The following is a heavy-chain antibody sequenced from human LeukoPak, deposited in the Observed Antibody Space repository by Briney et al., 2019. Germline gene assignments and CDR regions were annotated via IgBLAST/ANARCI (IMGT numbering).Heavy chain of an antibody. CDR3: ARDPRTGAYYYFDY. J-gene: IGHJ4*02. CDR2: ISSSGSTI. CDR1: GFTFSSYE. Sequence: GGSLRLSCAASGFTFSSYEMNWVRQAPGKGLEWVSYISSSGSTIYYADSVKGRFTISRDNAKNSLYLQMNSLRAEDTALYYCARDPRTGAYYYFDYWGQGTLVTVSS. D-gene: IGHD1-14*01. V-gene: IGHV3-48*03.